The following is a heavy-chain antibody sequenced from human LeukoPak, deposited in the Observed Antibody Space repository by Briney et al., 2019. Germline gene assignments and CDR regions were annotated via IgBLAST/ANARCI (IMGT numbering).Heavy chain of an antibody. CDR3: ARIFTGTTKEYYFDY. CDR2: INPNSGGT. D-gene: IGHD1-7*01. CDR1: GYTFTGYY. Sequence: ASVKVSCKASGYTFTGYYMHWVRQAPGQGLEWMGWINPNSGGTNYAQKFQGRVTMTRDTSISTAYMELSRLRSDDTAVYYCARIFTGTTKEYYFDYWGQGTLVTVSS. J-gene: IGHJ4*02. V-gene: IGHV1-2*02.